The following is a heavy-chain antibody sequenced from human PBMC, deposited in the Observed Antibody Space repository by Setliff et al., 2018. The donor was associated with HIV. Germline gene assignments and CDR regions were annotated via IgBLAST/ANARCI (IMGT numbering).Heavy chain of an antibody. V-gene: IGHV1-18*01. J-gene: IGHJ3*01. CDR3: ARVPFRSAWFSGGHNPFDV. CDR2: ISGYNGNT. D-gene: IGHD6-19*01. CDR1: SYTFTRYG. Sequence: ASVKVSCKASSYTFTRYGISWVRQAPGQGLEWMGWISGYNGNTKYAQSFQGRVAMTTETSTSTAYMEMRSLRSDDTAVYYCARVPFRSAWFSGGHNPFDVWGQGTMVTVS.